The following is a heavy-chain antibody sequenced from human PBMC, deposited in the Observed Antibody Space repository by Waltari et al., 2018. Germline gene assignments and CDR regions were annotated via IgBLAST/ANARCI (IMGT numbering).Heavy chain of an antibody. CDR3: ARSVSHGPGHYYYYMDV. CDR1: GGSISSNNYY. Sequence: QLQLQESGPGLVKPSETLSLTCTVSGGSISSNNYYWGWIRQPPGKGLEWIGNMYYSGSTHYNPSLKSRVTISLDTSKNQFSLKVNSVTAVDSAVYYCARSVSHGPGHYYYYMDVWGIGTTVTISS. CDR2: MYYSGST. V-gene: IGHV4-39*07. J-gene: IGHJ6*03.